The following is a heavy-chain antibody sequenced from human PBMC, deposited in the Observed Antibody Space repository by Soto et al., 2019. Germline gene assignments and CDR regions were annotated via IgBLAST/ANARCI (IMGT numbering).Heavy chain of an antibody. CDR3: VRVVRLPGLNGLS. CDR1: GFSISTAYY. J-gene: IGHJ5*02. Sequence: QVQLLESGPTLVKPSETLSLTCHGSGFSISTAYYWGWIRQSPGKHLESIGTIFHTGSAQYSPSLESRVTISLGSSKNEFYPDLAYAGAADTALYCCVRVVRLPGLNGLSWGRGTLVTVSS. D-gene: IGHD3-9*01. V-gene: IGHV4-38-2*01. CDR2: IFHTGSA.